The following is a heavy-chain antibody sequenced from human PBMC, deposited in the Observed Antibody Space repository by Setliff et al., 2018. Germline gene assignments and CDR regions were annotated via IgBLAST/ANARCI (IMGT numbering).Heavy chain of an antibody. V-gene: IGHV4-34*01. Sequence: SETLFLTCAVYGGSFSTYYWSWIRQPPGKGLEWIGEISHSGSTNYNPSLKSRVTMSVDTSKNQFSLNLNSVTAADTAVYYFRLAHCSTTSCEEALDYWGQGTLVTVSS. CDR3: RLAHCSTTSCEEALDY. D-gene: IGHD2-2*01. CDR2: ISHSGST. CDR1: GGSFSTYY. J-gene: IGHJ4*02.